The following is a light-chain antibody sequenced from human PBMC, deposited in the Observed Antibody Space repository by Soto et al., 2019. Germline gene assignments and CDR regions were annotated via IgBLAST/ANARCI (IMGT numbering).Light chain of an antibody. CDR2: DTT. V-gene: IGLV7-46*01. Sequence: QAVVTQEPSLTVSPGGTVTFTCGSSTGPVTSGHYPYWFQQKPGQAPRTLIYDTTNKDSWTPARFSGSLLGGKAALTLSGAQPEDEAEYHCLLSLSQSGVRVFGGGTKLTVL. CDR3: LLSLSQSGVRV. CDR1: TGPVTSGHY. J-gene: IGLJ2*01.